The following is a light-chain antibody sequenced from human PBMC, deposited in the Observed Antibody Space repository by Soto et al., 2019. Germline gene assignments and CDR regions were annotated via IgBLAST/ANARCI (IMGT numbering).Light chain of an antibody. CDR3: SSYTSSNSVV. J-gene: IGLJ3*02. Sequence: QSVLTQPASVSGSPGQSMTISCTGTSIDVGGYNWVAWYQQHPGKAPKLMICDVSNRPSGVSNRFSGSKSGNTASLTISGLQAEDEADYYCSSYTSSNSVVFGGGTKLTVL. CDR2: DVS. V-gene: IGLV2-14*03. CDR1: SIDVGGYNW.